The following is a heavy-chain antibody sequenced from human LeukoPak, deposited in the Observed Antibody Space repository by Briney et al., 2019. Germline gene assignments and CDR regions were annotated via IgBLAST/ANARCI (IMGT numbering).Heavy chain of an antibody. Sequence: SETLSLTCTVSGGSISSSSYYWGWIRQPPGKGLEWIGSIYYSGSTYYKPSLKSRVTISVDTSKNQFSLKLSSVTAADTAVYYCARVTQHSSGYYYNPSPYFDYWGQGTLVTVSS. CDR2: IYYSGST. J-gene: IGHJ4*02. CDR1: GGSISSSSYY. V-gene: IGHV4-39*07. CDR3: ARVTQHSSGYYYNPSPYFDY. D-gene: IGHD3-22*01.